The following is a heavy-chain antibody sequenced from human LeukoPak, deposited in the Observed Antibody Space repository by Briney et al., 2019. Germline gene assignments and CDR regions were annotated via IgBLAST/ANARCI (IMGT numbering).Heavy chain of an antibody. V-gene: IGHV4-34*01. CDR3: ARAGADWYFDL. D-gene: IGHD3-10*01. CDR2: INHSGST. J-gene: IGHJ2*01. CDR1: GGSFSGYY. Sequence: PSETLSLTFAVYGGSFSGYYWSWSRQPPGKGLEWIGEINHSGSTNYNPSLKSRVTISVDTSKNQFSLKLSSVTAADTAVYYCARAGADWYFDLWGRGTLVTVSS.